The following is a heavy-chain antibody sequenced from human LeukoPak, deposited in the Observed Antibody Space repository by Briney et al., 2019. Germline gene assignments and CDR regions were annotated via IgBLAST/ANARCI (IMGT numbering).Heavy chain of an antibody. V-gene: IGHV3-23*01. CDR2: ISGSGGST. J-gene: IGHJ4*02. Sequence: GGSLRLSCAASGFTFSNYAMSWVRQAPGKGLEWVSAISGSGGSTYYADSVKGRFTISRDNSKNTLYLQMNSLRAEDTAIYYCAKERDVVPAAYFDYWGQGILVTVSS. D-gene: IGHD2-2*01. CDR1: GFTFSNYA. CDR3: AKERDVVPAAYFDY.